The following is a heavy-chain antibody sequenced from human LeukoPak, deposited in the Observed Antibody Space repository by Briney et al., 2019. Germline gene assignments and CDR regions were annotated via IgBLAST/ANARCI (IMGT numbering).Heavy chain of an antibody. CDR3: AGLRYSGSSPYFDF. Sequence: ASVKVSCKTSGYSENFYGITWVRQAPGQGLEWMGWISAYNANTDYAQKLQDRVSMTTDTSTRTSYMELRSLRSDDTAVYYCAGLRYSGSSPYFDFWGQGTLVTVSS. J-gene: IGHJ4*02. CDR2: ISAYNANT. D-gene: IGHD1-26*01. CDR1: GYSENFYG. V-gene: IGHV1-18*01.